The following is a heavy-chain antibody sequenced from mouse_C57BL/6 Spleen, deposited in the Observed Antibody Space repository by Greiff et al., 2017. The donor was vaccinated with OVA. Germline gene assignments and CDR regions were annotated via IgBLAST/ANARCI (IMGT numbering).Heavy chain of an antibody. D-gene: IGHD4-1*01. V-gene: IGHV1-52*01. CDR1: GYTFTSYW. J-gene: IGHJ2*01. CDR2: IDPSDSET. CDR3: ARGPYWDYYFDY. Sequence: QVQLQQSGAELVRPGSSVKLSCKASGYTFTSYWMHWVKQRPIQGLEWIGNIDPSDSETHYNQKFKDKATLTVDKSSSTAYMQLSSLTSEDSAVYYCARGPYWDYYFDYWGQGTTLTVSS.